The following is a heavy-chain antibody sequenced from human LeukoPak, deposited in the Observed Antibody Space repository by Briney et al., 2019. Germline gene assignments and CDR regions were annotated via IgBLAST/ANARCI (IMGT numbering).Heavy chain of an antibody. D-gene: IGHD3-10*01. V-gene: IGHV4-39*07. Sequence: SETLSLTCAVSGGSISSNSYYWGWIRQPPGKGLEWIGSIYYSGSTYYNPSLKSRVTISVDTSKNQFSLKLNSVTAADTAVYYCARVEEGYGSGRRENYYYYYMDVWGKGTTVTISS. CDR2: IYYSGST. J-gene: IGHJ6*03. CDR1: GGSISSNSYY. CDR3: ARVEEGYGSGRRENYYYYYMDV.